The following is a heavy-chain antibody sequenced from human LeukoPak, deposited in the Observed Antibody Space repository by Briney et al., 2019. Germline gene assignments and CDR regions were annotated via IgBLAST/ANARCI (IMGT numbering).Heavy chain of an antibody. J-gene: IGHJ3*02. Sequence: GSSVKVSCKASGGTFSSYAISWVRQAPGQGLEWMGRIIPILGIANYAQKFQGRVTITADKSTSTAYMELSSLRSEDTAVYYCARGGAYYGGDCYSFDIWGQGTMVTVSS. CDR2: IIPILGIA. D-gene: IGHD2-21*02. CDR3: ARGGAYYGGDCYSFDI. CDR1: GGTFSSYA. V-gene: IGHV1-69*04.